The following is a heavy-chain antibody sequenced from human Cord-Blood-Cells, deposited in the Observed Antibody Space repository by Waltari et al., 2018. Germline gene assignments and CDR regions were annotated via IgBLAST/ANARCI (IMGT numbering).Heavy chain of an antibody. V-gene: IGHV1-24*01. J-gene: IGHJ3*02. D-gene: IGHD2-21*02. CDR1: GYPLTAFS. CDR2: FDPEDGET. CDR3: ATGLVRYCGGDCYSAFDI. Sequence: QVQLLRAGAGVQKPGASAMVSCKVPGYPLTAFSIPWMGQFSGHTLEWMGGFDPEDGETIYAQKFQGRVTMTEDTSTDTAYMELSSLRSEDTAVYYCATGLVRYCGGDCYSAFDIWGQGTMVTVSS.